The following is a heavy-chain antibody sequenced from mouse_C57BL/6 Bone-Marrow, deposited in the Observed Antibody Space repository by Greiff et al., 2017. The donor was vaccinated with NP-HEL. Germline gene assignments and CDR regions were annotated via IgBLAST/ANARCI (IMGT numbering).Heavy chain of an antibody. CDR2: IYPRSGNT. V-gene: IGHV1-81*01. CDR3: ARGIYYDSDY. D-gene: IGHD2-4*01. Sequence: LVESGAELARPGASVKLSCKASGYTFTSYGISWVKQRTGQGLEWIGEIYPRSGNTYYNEKFKGKATLTADKSSSTAYMELRSLTSEDSAVYFCARGIYYDSDYWGQGTTLTVSS. J-gene: IGHJ2*01. CDR1: GYTFTSYG.